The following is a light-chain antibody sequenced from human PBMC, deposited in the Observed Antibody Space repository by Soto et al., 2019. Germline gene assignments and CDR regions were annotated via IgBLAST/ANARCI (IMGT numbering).Light chain of an antibody. J-gene: IGLJ1*01. V-gene: IGLV2-8*01. CDR2: EVS. Sequence: QSVLTQPPSASGSPGQSVTISCIGTSSDVGGYNYVSWYQQHPGKAPKLMIYEVSKRPSGVPDRFSGSKSGNTASLTVSGLQAEDEADYYCQSYDSSPYVFGTGTKLTVL. CDR1: SSDVGGYNY. CDR3: QSYDSSPYV.